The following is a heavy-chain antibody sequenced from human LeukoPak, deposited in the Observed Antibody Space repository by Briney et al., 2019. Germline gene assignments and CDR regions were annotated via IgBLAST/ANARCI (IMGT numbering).Heavy chain of an antibody. CDR1: GGSFSGYY. V-gene: IGHV4-34*01. J-gene: IGHJ6*03. D-gene: IGHD5-12*01. CDR3: ASRGGYRFRFTDYYYYYMDV. CDR2: INHSGTT. Sequence: PSETLSLTCAVYGGSFSGYYWSWIRQPPGKGLEWIGEINHSGTTKYNPSLKSRVTISVDTSKNQFSLKLNSVTAADTAVYYCASRGGYRFRFTDYYYYYMDVWGNGTTVTVSS.